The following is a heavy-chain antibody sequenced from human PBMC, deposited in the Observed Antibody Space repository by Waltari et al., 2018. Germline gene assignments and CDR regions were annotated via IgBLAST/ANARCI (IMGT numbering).Heavy chain of an antibody. V-gene: IGHV3-74*01. CDR2: ISNDGRTT. J-gene: IGHJ4*02. Sequence: EVELVQSGGGLVQPGGSLRLSCAASGFTFSRFWMQWVRQVPGKGLVWVSRISNDGRTTDYTDAVKGRFTISRDNAKDTLYLQMNSLRAEDTAVYYCARDSSHLPAAFDNWGQGTLVTVSS. CDR1: GFTFSRFW. D-gene: IGHD2-2*01. CDR3: ARDSSHLPAAFDN.